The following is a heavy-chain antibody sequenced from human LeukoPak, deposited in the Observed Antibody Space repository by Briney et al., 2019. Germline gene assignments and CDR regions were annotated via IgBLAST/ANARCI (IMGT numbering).Heavy chain of an antibody. CDR1: GGTFSSYA. J-gene: IGHJ4*02. D-gene: IGHD2-21*01. V-gene: IGHV1-69*01. CDR2: IIPIFGTA. CDR3: ARGDLRWKGLTFGY. Sequence: SVKVSCKASGGTFSSYAISWVRQAPGQGLEWMGGIIPIFGTANYAQKFQGRVTITADESTSTAYMELSSLRSEDTAVYYCARGDLRWKGLTFGYWGQGTLVTVSS.